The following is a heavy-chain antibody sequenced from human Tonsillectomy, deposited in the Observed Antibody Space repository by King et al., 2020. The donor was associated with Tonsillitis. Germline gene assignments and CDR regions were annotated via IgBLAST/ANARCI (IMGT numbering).Heavy chain of an antibody. D-gene: IGHD3-22*01. V-gene: IGHV1-8*01. Sequence: QLVQSGAEVKKPGASVKVSCKASGYTFTNYDINWVRKANGKGLEWMGWMNPNSGNTDYAQKFQGRVTMTRNTSISTAYMELSSLRSEDTALYYCARGESYYDSSGNFDYWGQGTLVTVSS. J-gene: IGHJ4*02. CDR3: ARGESYYDSSGNFDY. CDR2: MNPNSGNT. CDR1: GYTFTNYD.